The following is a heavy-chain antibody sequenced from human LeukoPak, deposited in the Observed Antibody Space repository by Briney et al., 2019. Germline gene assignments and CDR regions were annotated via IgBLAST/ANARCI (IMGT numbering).Heavy chain of an antibody. D-gene: IGHD6-19*01. CDR3: AGGIAVAGIDY. V-gene: IGHV4-59*01. Sequence: SETLSLTCSVSGGSISGCHWSWIRQSPGKGLEWIGYIHHSGSTNYHPSLKSRVTISVDTSKSQFSLKLGSVTASDTAVYYCAGGIAVAGIDYWGQGTLVTVSS. J-gene: IGHJ4*02. CDR1: GGSISGCH. CDR2: IHHSGST.